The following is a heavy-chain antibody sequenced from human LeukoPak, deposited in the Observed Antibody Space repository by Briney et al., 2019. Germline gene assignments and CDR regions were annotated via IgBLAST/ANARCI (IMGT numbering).Heavy chain of an antibody. CDR3: ARDPDYDFWSDSPH. V-gene: IGHV4-61*02. Sequence: SETLSLTCTVSGASISSSRYYWSWIRQPAGKGLEWIGRVYASGSTNYNPSLKSRVTISIDTSKNQFSLKLTSVIAADTAVYFCARDPDYDFWSDSPHWGQRILVTVSS. CDR1: GASISSSRYY. D-gene: IGHD3-3*01. CDR2: VYASGST. J-gene: IGHJ4*02.